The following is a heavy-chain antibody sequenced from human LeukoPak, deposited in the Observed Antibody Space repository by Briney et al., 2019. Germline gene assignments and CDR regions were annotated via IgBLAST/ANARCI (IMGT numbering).Heavy chain of an antibody. D-gene: IGHD7-27*01. V-gene: IGHV3-53*01. CDR3: ARGWGSFEN. Sequence: PGGSLRLSCAASGFSVITDYMTWVCQAPGKGLEWVSTLYSSGNTYYADPVKGRFTVSRDNSKNTLFLEMSSLRAEDTAVYFCARGWGSFENWGQGTLVAVSS. J-gene: IGHJ4*02. CDR1: GFSVITDY. CDR2: LYSSGNT.